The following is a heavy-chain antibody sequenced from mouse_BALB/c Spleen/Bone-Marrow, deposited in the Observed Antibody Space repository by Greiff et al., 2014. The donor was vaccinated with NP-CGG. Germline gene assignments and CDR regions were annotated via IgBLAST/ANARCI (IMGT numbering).Heavy chain of an antibody. Sequence: EVQLQQSGAELVKPAASVRLSCTASGFNIKDSYMHWVERRPEQGLEWIGRIDPANGNTKYGPKFQGKATIALDTSSNTAYLQLSSLTSEDTAVYLCARRGDRYEAWFPYWGQGTLVTVSA. CDR3: ARRGDRYEAWFPY. CDR2: IDPANGNT. CDR1: GFNIKDSY. J-gene: IGHJ3*01. D-gene: IGHD2-14*01. V-gene: IGHV14-3*02.